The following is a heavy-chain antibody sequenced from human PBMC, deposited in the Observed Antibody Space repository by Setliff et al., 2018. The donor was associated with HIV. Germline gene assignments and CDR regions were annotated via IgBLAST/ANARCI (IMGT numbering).Heavy chain of an antibody. Sequence: SETLSLTCTVSGGSINTHYWSWIRQPPGKGLEWIGCISHSGNTNFNPSLNSRVTISLDTSQNQFSLRLTSLTAADTAIYYCARSTVGAGASFPWGRGILVTVS. CDR2: ISHSGNT. D-gene: IGHD1-26*01. CDR3: ARSTVGAGASFP. V-gene: IGHV4-59*11. J-gene: IGHJ5*02. CDR1: GGSINTHY.